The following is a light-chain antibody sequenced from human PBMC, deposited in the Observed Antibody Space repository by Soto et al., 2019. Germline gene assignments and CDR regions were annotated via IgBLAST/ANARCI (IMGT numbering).Light chain of an antibody. V-gene: IGKV3-20*01. CDR3: QHYGNARA. CDR2: GAS. CDR1: QSVDSRF. Sequence: EIVLTQSPGTLSLSPGERATLSCRSSQSVDSRFLAWYQQKPGQAPRLLIYGASSRATGIPDRFSGSGSGTDFTLTISRLEPEDCTVYYCQHYGNARAFGQGTKVDLK. J-gene: IGKJ1*01.